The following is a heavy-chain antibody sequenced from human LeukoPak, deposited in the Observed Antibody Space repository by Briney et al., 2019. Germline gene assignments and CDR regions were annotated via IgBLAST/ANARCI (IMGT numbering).Heavy chain of an antibody. Sequence: QPGGSLRLSCAASGFTFSSYAMSWVRQAPGSGLEWVSAIIGSGGSTYYADSVKGRFTISRDNSKNTLYLQMNSLRAEDTAVYYCAKDRPEGDYFDYWGQGTLVTVSS. CDR1: GFTFSSYA. D-gene: IGHD1-14*01. CDR3: AKDRPEGDYFDY. J-gene: IGHJ4*02. CDR2: IIGSGGST. V-gene: IGHV3-23*01.